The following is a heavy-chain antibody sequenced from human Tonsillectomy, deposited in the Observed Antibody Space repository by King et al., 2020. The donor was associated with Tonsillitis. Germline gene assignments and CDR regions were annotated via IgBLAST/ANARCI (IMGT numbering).Heavy chain of an antibody. CDR3: AREPRGRDGYNGYFDL. J-gene: IGHJ2*01. CDR1: GFTVSSNY. CDR2: IYSGGST. Sequence: VQLVESGGGLIQPGGSLRLSCAASGFTVSSNYMSWVRQAPGKGLEWVSVIYSGGSTYYADSVKGRFTISRDNSKNTLYLQMNRLRAEDTAVYYCAREPRGRDGYNGYFDLWGRGTLVTVSS. D-gene: IGHD5-24*01. V-gene: IGHV3-53*01.